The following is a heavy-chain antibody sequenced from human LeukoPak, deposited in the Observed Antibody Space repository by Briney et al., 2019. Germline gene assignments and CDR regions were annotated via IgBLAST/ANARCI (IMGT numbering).Heavy chain of an antibody. D-gene: IGHD2-15*01. Sequence: ASVKVSCKASGYTFTNYGVSWVRQAPGQGLEWMGRISAYNGNTNYAQKLQGRVTMTTDTSTSTAYMNLRSLRSDDTAVYYCAREDCSGGSCYSLSLTPVFHVFDIWGQGTMVTVSS. V-gene: IGHV1-18*01. J-gene: IGHJ3*02. CDR2: ISAYNGNT. CDR3: AREDCSGGSCYSLSLTPVFHVFDI. CDR1: GYTFTNYG.